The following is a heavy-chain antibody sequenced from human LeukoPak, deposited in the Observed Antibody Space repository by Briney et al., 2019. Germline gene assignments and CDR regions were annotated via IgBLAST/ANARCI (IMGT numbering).Heavy chain of an antibody. V-gene: IGHV4-34*01. CDR2: INHSGST. J-gene: IGHJ4*02. CDR1: GGSFSGYY. D-gene: IGHD2-2*03. Sequence: SETLSLTCAVYGGSFSGYYWSWIRQPPGKGLEWIGEINHSGSTNYNPSLKSRVTISVDTSKNQFSLKLSSVTAADTAVYYCASSMDIVVVPAVPIGYWGQGTLVSVSS. CDR3: ASSMDIVVVPAVPIGY.